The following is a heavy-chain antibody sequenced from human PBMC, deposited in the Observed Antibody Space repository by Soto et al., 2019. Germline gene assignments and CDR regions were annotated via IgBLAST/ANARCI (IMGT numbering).Heavy chain of an antibody. CDR2: IDPRDSYT. Sequence: GESLKISCTGFGYTFTTFWISWVRQMPGRGLEWMGRIDPRDSYTNYSPSFQGHVTISGDKSISTVYLQWASLKASDTAMNYCARLYCSSSTCDSWFDPWGQGTLVTVSS. J-gene: IGHJ5*02. D-gene: IGHD2-2*01. CDR3: ARLYCSSSTCDSWFDP. V-gene: IGHV5-10-1*01. CDR1: GYTFTTFW.